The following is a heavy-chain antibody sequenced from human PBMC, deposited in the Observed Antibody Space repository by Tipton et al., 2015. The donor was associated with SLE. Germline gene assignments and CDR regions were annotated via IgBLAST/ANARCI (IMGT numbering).Heavy chain of an antibody. Sequence: TLSLTCTVSGGSISNYYWSWVRQPPGKGLEWIGSISYDGNTFYKPSLESRVTISVDSSKNLFSLSLTSVTAADTARYYCARFRAGAYFDFWGQGTPVTVSS. CDR3: ARFRAGAYFDF. CDR1: GGSISNYY. D-gene: IGHD6-19*01. J-gene: IGHJ4*02. CDR2: ISYDGNT. V-gene: IGHV4-59*12.